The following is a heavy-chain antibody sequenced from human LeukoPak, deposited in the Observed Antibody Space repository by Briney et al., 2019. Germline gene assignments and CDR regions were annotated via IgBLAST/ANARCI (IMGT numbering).Heavy chain of an antibody. CDR3: ARRDCSSASCSFDY. J-gene: IGHJ4*02. CDR1: GGSIGSYY. V-gene: IGHV4-59*01. D-gene: IGHD2-2*01. Sequence: SETLSLTCTVSGGSIGSYYWSWLRQPPGKGLEWLGYIYYSGSTNYNPSLKSRVTISIDTSKNQFSLKLSSVTAADTAVYYCARRDCSSASCSFDYWGQGTLVTVSS. CDR2: IYYSGST.